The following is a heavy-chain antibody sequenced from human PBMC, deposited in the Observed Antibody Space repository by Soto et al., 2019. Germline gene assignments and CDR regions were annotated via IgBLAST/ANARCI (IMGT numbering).Heavy chain of an antibody. CDR2: ISAYNGNT. V-gene: IGHV1-18*01. Sequence: ASVKVSCKASGYTFTSYGISWVRQAPGQGLEWMGWISAYNGNTNYAQKLQGRVTMTTDTSTSTAYMELRSLRSDDTAVYYCAREWEASSGWHYYGMDVWGQGTTVTVSS. J-gene: IGHJ6*02. CDR3: AREWEASSGWHYYGMDV. CDR1: GYTFTSYG. D-gene: IGHD6-19*01.